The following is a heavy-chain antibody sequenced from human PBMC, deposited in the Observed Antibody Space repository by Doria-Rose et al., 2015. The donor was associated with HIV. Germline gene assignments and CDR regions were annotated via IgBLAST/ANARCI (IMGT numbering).Heavy chain of an antibody. D-gene: IGHD1-1*01. CDR3: ARGLLRGGWNDVDYYYGMDV. J-gene: IGHJ6*02. CDR1: GGSFSGYY. Sequence: QVQLQQWDAGLVKPSETLSLTCAVFGGSFSGYYWSWIRQPTGKGLEWIGEINHRGSTNYKTSLKSRVTISLDTSKNLFSLKLSSVTAADTAVYYCARGLLRGGWNDVDYYYGMDVWGQGTTVTVSS. CDR2: INHRGST. V-gene: IGHV4-34*01.